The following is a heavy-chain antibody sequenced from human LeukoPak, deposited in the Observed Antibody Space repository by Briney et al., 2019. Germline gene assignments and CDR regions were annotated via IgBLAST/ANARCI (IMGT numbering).Heavy chain of an antibody. D-gene: IGHD3-22*01. CDR2: IYSGGST. CDR3: ARGDYDSSGYLGY. J-gene: IGHJ4*02. Sequence: PGGSLRLSCAASGFTVSSNYMSWVRQAPGKGLEGVSVIYSGGSTYYADSVKGRFTISRDNSKNTLYLQMNSLRAEDTAVYYCARGDYDSSGYLGYWGQGTLVTVSS. CDR1: GFTVSSNY. V-gene: IGHV3-66*01.